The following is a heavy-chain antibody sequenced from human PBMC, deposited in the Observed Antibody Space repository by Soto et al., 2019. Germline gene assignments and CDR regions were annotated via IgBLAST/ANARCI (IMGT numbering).Heavy chain of an antibody. V-gene: IGHV4-61*01. J-gene: IGHJ6*02. D-gene: IGHD3-16*01. CDR3: ARGVWVELPAPSYYYYGMDV. CDR1: GGSVSSGSYY. Sequence: PSETLSLTCTVSGGSVSSGSYYWSWIRQPPGKGLEWIGYIYYSGSTNYNPSLKSRVTISVDTSKNQFSLKLSSVTAADTAVYYCARGVWVELPAPSYYYYGMDVWGQGSTVTVSS. CDR2: IYYSGST.